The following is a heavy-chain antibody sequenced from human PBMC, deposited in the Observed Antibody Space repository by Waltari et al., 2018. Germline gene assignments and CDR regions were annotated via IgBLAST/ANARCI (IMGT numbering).Heavy chain of an antibody. CDR1: GDPVTSNYW. D-gene: IGHD2-15*01. CDR2: IHGSGRT. Sequence: QLQLQESGPGLVKPSGTLSLTCSVSGDPVTSNYWWSWVRQPPERGLEWIGQIHGSGRTNYNPSLESRVTISIDMSNNQFSLKVTSTTAADTAVYYCARDRGRGLYLDSWGQGTLVTVSP. V-gene: IGHV4-4*02. J-gene: IGHJ4*02. CDR3: ARDRGRGLYLDS.